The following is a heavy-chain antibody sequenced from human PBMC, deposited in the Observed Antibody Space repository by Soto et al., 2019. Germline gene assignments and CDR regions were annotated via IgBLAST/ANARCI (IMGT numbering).Heavy chain of an antibody. J-gene: IGHJ4*02. V-gene: IGHV4-30-4*01. CDR2: IYYSGST. CDR3: ARWMTTVTTDYYFDY. D-gene: IGHD4-17*01. CDR1: GGSISSGDYY. Sequence: SETLSLTCTVSGGSISSGDYYWSWIRQPPGKGLEWIGYIYYSGSTYYNPSLKSRVTISVDTSKNQFSLKLSSVTAADTAVYYCARWMTTVTTDYYFDYWGQGTLVTVSS.